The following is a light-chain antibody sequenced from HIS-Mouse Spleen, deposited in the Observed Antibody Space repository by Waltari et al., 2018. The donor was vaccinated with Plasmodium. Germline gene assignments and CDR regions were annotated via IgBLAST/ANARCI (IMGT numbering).Light chain of an antibody. CDR3: YSAADNNLV. V-gene: IGLV3-27*01. J-gene: IGLJ3*02. CDR2: KDS. Sequence: SYELTQPSSVSVSPGHTARIPCSGDVLAKKYARWFQQKPGQAPVLVIYKDSERPSGIPERFSGSSSGTTVTLTISGAQVEDEADYYCYSAADNNLVFGGGTKLTVL. CDR1: VLAKKY.